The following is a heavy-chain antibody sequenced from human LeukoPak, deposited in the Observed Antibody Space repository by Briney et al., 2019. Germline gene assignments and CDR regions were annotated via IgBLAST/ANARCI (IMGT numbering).Heavy chain of an antibody. CDR3: ARDKGPYWYFDL. CDR1: DGSISSYY. CDR2: IYNSGST. J-gene: IGHJ2*01. Sequence: KASETLSLTCAVSDGSISSYYWNWIRQPPGKGLEWIGNIYNSGSTDYNPSLKSRVTISVNLSKKLISLKLTSMTAADTALYYCARDKGPYWYFDLWAVAPWSLSPQ. V-gene: IGHV4-59*01.